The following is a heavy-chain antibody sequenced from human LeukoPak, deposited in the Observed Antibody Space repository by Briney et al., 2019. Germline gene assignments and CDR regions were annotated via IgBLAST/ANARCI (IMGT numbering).Heavy chain of an antibody. CDR2: ISGSGATT. J-gene: IGHJ4*02. V-gene: IGHV3-23*01. CDR3: AKHPVVVVTTPYLDS. D-gene: IGHD3-22*01. Sequence: GGSLRLSCAASGFTFASYAMSWVRQAPGKGLEWVSDISGSGATTSYADSVKGRFTISRDNFKNTTYLQVNSLRAEDTAVYYCAKHPVVVVTTPYLDSWGQGTLVTVSS. CDR1: GFTFASYA.